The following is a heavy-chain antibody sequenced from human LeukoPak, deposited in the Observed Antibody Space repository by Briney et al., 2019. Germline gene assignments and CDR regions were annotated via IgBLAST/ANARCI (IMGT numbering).Heavy chain of an antibody. CDR2: ISGSGDST. J-gene: IGHJ3*02. D-gene: IGHD3-3*01. Sequence: PGGSLRLSCAASGFTFSSYAMSWVRQAPGKGLEWVSGISGSGDSTYYADSVKGRFTISRDNAKNSLYLQMNSLRAEDTAVYYCARVSDFWSGYFISDAFDIWGQGTMVTVSS. V-gene: IGHV3-23*01. CDR3: ARVSDFWSGYFISDAFDI. CDR1: GFTFSSYA.